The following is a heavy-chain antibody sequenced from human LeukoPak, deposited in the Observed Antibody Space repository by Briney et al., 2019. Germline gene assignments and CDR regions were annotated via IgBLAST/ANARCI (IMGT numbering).Heavy chain of an antibody. Sequence: ASVKVSCKASGGTFSSYAISWVRQAPGQGLEWMGWISAYNGNTNYAQKLQGRVTMTTDTSTSTAYMELRSLRSDDTAVYYCARDPGGYYYGSGSPGSFDYWGQGTLVTVSS. CDR3: ARDPGGYYYGSGSPGSFDY. CDR2: ISAYNGNT. J-gene: IGHJ4*02. CDR1: GGTFSSYA. V-gene: IGHV1-18*01. D-gene: IGHD3-10*01.